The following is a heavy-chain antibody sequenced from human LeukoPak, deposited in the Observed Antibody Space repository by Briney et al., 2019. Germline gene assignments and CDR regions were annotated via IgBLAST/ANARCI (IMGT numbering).Heavy chain of an antibody. D-gene: IGHD2-15*01. J-gene: IGHJ4*02. Sequence: SETLSLTCAVYGGSFSGYYWSWIRQPPGKGLEWIGEINHSGSTNYNPSLKSRVTISVDTSKDQFSLKLSSVTAADTAVYYCARGCSGGSCYMDYWGQGTLVTVSS. V-gene: IGHV4-34*01. CDR3: ARGCSGGSCYMDY. CDR1: GGSFSGYY. CDR2: INHSGST.